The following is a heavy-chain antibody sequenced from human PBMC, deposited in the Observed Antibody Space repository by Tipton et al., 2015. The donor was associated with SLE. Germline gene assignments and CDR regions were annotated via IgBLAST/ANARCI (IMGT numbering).Heavy chain of an antibody. Sequence: SLRLSCTASGFTFGDYAMSWFRQAPGKRLEWVGFIRSKAYGGTTEYAASVKGRFTISRDDSKSIAYLQMNSLKTEDTAVYYCTRDLDYYDSSGYDYYYGMDVWGQGTTVTVSS. J-gene: IGHJ6*02. V-gene: IGHV3-49*03. CDR1: GFTFGDYA. D-gene: IGHD3-22*01. CDR3: TRDLDYYDSSGYDYYYGMDV. CDR2: IRSKAYGGTT.